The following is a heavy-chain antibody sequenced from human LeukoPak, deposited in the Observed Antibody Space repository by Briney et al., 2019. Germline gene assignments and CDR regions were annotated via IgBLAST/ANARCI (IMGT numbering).Heavy chain of an antibody. CDR2: INSDGSGT. V-gene: IGHV3-74*01. Sequence: PGGSLRLSCAASGFTFSAYWMHWVRQAPGKGLVWVSRINSDGSGTSYADSVQGRFTISRDNAKNTLYLQMNSLRAEDTAVYYCARDLDIVVLNYHMDVWGKGTTVTVSS. D-gene: IGHD2-15*01. CDR3: ARDLDIVVLNYHMDV. J-gene: IGHJ6*03. CDR1: GFTFSAYW.